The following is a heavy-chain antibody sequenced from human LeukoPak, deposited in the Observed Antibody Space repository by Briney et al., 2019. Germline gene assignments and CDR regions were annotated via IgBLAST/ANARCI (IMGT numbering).Heavy chain of an antibody. J-gene: IGHJ5*02. CDR1: GYTFTGYY. Sequence: ASVKVSCKASGYTFTGYYMHWVRQAPGQGLEWMGWINPNSGGTNYAQKFQGRVTMTRDTSISTAYMELSRLRSDDTAVYYRARVRTYRSRYNWFDPWGQGTLVTVSS. D-gene: IGHD2-8*01. V-gene: IGHV1-2*02. CDR2: INPNSGGT. CDR3: ARVRTYRSRYNWFDP.